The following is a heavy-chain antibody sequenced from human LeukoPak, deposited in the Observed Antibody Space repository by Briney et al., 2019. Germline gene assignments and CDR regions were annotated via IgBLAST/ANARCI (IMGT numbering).Heavy chain of an antibody. Sequence: PSETLSLTCTVSGDSIRDNYWSWIRQPPGKGLEWIGVISNTGGTNYNASLKSRVTISVDTSKNQFSLKLNSVTAADTAVYYCARSSGWYWAFDYWGQGTLVTVS. CDR2: ISNTGGT. D-gene: IGHD6-19*01. V-gene: IGHV4-59*01. J-gene: IGHJ4*02. CDR3: ARSSGWYWAFDY. CDR1: GDSIRDNY.